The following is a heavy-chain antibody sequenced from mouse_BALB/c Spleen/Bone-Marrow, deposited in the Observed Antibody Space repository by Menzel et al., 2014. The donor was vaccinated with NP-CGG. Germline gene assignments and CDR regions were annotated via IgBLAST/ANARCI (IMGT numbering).Heavy chain of an antibody. Sequence: LVESGAELVRPGSSVKISCKASGYAFSSYWMNWVKQRPGQGLEWIGQIYPGDGDTSYNGKFKGKATLTADKSSSTAYMQLSSLTSEDSAVYFCARQYDNYFDYWGQGTTLTVSS. CDR1: GYAFSSYW. V-gene: IGHV1-80*01. CDR2: IYPGDGDT. CDR3: ARQYDNYFDY. D-gene: IGHD2-10*02. J-gene: IGHJ2*01.